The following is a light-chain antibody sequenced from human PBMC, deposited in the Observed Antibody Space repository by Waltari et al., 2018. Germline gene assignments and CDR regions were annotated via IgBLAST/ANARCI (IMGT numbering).Light chain of an antibody. CDR2: GAS. CDR3: QQYNNWPPELT. J-gene: IGKJ4*01. CDR1: QIVSSN. Sequence: EIVTTQSPATLSVSPGERATLSCRASQIVSSNLAWDQQKPGQAPRLLIYGASTRATGVPARFSGSGSGTEFTLTISSLQSEDFAVYYCQQYNNWPPELTFGGGTKVEIK. V-gene: IGKV3D-15*01.